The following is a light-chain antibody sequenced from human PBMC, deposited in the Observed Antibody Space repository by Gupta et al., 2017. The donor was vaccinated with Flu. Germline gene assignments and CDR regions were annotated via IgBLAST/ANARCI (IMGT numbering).Light chain of an antibody. CDR2: GAS. CDR1: RTRKKIF. J-gene: IGKJ4*01. V-gene: IGKV3-20*01. Sequence: LSLYTAETVTLSCSTSRTRKKIFLYWYEKKHRQAPRLLICGASGRAEGIIDSFSGSGDGADFTLTVSRREPQDFEAYYCHQESNEHPSLAFGGGTKVEIK. CDR3: HQESNEHPSLA.